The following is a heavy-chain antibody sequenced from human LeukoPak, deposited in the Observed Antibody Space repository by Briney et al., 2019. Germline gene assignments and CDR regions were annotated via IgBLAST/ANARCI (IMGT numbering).Heavy chain of an antibody. CDR2: INEDGSEK. CDR1: GITFSRFW. V-gene: IGHV3-7*03. CDR3: ASGGHLDW. Sequence: GGSLRLSCAASGITFSRFWMSWVRQAPGKGLQWVANINEDGSEKHYVDSVKGRFTISRDNAENSLYLQMNSLRAEDTAVYYCASGGHLDWWGQGALVTVAS. J-gene: IGHJ4*02. D-gene: IGHD3-16*01.